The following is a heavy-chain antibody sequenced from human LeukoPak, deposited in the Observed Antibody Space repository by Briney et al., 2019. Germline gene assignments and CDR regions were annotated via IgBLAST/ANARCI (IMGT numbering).Heavy chain of an antibody. CDR1: GGSISSGDYY. J-gene: IGHJ4*02. D-gene: IGHD2-2*01. CDR2: IYYSGST. Sequence: QVQLQESGPGLVKPSQTLSLTCTVSGGSISSGDYYWSWLRQPPGKRLEVLGYIYYSGSTYYNPSLKSRVTISVDTSKNQFSLKLSSVTAADTAVYYCARVVVPAAYIYWGQGTLVTVSS. CDR3: ARVVVPAAYIY. V-gene: IGHV4-30-4*08.